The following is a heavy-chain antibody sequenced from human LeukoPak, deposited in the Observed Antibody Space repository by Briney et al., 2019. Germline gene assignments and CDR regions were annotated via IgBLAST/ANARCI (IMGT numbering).Heavy chain of an antibody. CDR1: GFPFSSYT. CDR3: PRGDGYTLMAFPDY. Sequence: GRSLRLSCAASGFPFSSYTIHWIRQAPGKGPECVTVITSDGSTKNYADSVKGRFTISRDNSKNTLYLQINSLRAEETAVCYCPRGDGYTLMAFPDYWRQGTLLTVS. J-gene: IGHJ4*02. D-gene: IGHD5-24*01. CDR2: ITSDGSTK. V-gene: IGHV3-30*04.